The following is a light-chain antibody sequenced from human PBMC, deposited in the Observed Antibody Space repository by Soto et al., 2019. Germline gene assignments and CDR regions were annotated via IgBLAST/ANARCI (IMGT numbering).Light chain of an antibody. Sequence: QSVLTQPASVSGSPGQSIAISCTGTSSDVGGYNYVSWYQHHPGKAPKLMIYDVSNRPSGVSNHFSGSKSGNTASLTISGLQAEDEADYYCSSYTSSSTYVFGTGTKVTVL. CDR3: SSYTSSSTYV. CDR2: DVS. V-gene: IGLV2-14*03. CDR1: SSDVGGYNY. J-gene: IGLJ1*01.